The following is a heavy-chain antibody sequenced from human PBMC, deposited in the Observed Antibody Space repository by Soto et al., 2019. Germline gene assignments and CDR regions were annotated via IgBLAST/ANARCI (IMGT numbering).Heavy chain of an antibody. J-gene: IGHJ6*02. CDR1: GFSFSDYG. Sequence: QVHLVESGGGVVQPGTSLRLSCAASGFSFSDYGMHWVRQAPGKGLAWLTIIWFDASHEYYADSVKGRFTISRDNFNHTLYLQSTSLTADDTAVYFCARDQGRETAAGPLGNVLDVWGQGIAVTVSS. V-gene: IGHV3-33*01. CDR2: IWFDASHE. D-gene: IGHD6-13*01. CDR3: ARDQGRETAAGPLGNVLDV.